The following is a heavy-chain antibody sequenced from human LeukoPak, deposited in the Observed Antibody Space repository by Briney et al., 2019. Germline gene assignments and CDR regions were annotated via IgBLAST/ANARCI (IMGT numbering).Heavy chain of an antibody. J-gene: IGHJ4*02. CDR3: AKPFPGHYDILTGYYAPPDY. CDR1: GFTFSSYW. Sequence: GGSLRLSCAASGFTFSSYWMHWVRQAPGKGLVWVSRINSDASTTSYADSVKGRFTISRDNSKNTLYLQMNSLRAEDTAVYYCAKPFPGHYDILTGYYAPPDYWGQGTLVTVSS. CDR2: INSDASTT. D-gene: IGHD3-9*01. V-gene: IGHV3-74*01.